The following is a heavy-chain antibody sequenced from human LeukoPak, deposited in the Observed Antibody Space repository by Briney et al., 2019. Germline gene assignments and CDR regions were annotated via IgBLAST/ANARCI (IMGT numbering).Heavy chain of an antibody. J-gene: IGHJ4*02. Sequence: SETLSLTCAVYGGSFSGYYWSWIRQPPGKGLEWIGEINHSGSTNYNPSLKSRVTISVDTSKNQFSLKLSSVTAADTAVYYCATRGDSSGYYCGAFDYWGQGTLVTVSS. V-gene: IGHV4-34*01. CDR3: ATRGDSSGYYCGAFDY. D-gene: IGHD3-22*01. CDR1: GGSFSGYY. CDR2: INHSGST.